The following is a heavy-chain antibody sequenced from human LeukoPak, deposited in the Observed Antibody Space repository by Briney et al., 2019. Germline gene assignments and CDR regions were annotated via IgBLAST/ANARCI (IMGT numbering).Heavy chain of an antibody. CDR1: GGTFSSYA. Sequence: ASVKVSCKASGGTFSSYAISWVRQAPGQGLEWMGGIIPIFGTANYAQKFQGRVTITADKSTSTAYMEPSSLRSEDTAVYYCARGGYSSSWLGYYFDYWGQGTLVTVSS. J-gene: IGHJ4*02. CDR2: IIPIFGTA. CDR3: ARGGYSSSWLGYYFDY. D-gene: IGHD6-13*01. V-gene: IGHV1-69*06.